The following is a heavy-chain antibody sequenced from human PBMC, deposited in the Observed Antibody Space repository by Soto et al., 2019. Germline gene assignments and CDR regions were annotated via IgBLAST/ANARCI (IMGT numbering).Heavy chain of an antibody. J-gene: IGHJ1*01. CDR3: AKDRSSGWYAGYFQH. Sequence: GGSLRLSCAASGFTFSSYAMSWVRQAPGKGLGWVSAISGSGGSTYYADSVKGRFTISRDNSKNTLYLQMNSLRAEDTAVYYCAKDRSSGWYAGYFQHWGQGTLVTVSS. CDR2: ISGSGGST. D-gene: IGHD6-19*01. CDR1: GFTFSSYA. V-gene: IGHV3-23*01.